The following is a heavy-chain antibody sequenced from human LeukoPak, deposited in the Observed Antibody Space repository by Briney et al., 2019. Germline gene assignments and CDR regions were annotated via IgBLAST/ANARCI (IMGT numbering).Heavy chain of an antibody. CDR1: GFTFSSYW. V-gene: IGHV3-7*01. D-gene: IGHD5-24*01. Sequence: GGSLRLSCAASGFTFSSYWMSWVRQAPGKGLEWVANIKQDGNEKYYVDSVKGRFTISRDNAKNSLYLQMNSLRAEDTAVYYCARELLGHGYNSGDFDYWGQGTLVTVSS. CDR2: IKQDGNEK. CDR3: ARELLGHGYNSGDFDY. J-gene: IGHJ4*02.